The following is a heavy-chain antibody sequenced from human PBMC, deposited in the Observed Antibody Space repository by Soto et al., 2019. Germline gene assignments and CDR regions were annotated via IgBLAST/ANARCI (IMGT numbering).Heavy chain of an antibody. J-gene: IGHJ4*02. CDR3: TRDSPSYYRGFDS. Sequence: QLQLQESGSGLLKPSQTLSLTCAVSGGSISSGGYSWTWVRQPPGKGLEWIGYIYHSGSADYNPSXXXRXXISVDRSNNQFSLKLSSVTAADTAVYFCTRDSPSYYRGFDSWGQGALVTVSS. CDR2: IYHSGSA. D-gene: IGHD3-10*01. V-gene: IGHV4-30-2*01. CDR1: GGSISSGGYS.